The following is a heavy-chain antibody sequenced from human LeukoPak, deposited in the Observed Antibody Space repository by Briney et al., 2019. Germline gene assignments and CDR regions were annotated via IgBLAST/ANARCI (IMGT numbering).Heavy chain of an antibody. D-gene: IGHD3-22*01. CDR3: ARDQDSSGYSPSFDY. Sequence: GASVNVSCKASGGTFSSYAISWVRQAPGQGLEWMGGIIPIFGTANYAQKFQGRVTITADESTSTAYMELSSLRSEDTAVYYCARDQDSSGYSPSFDYWGQGTLVTVSS. CDR1: GGTFSSYA. CDR2: IIPIFGTA. J-gene: IGHJ4*02. V-gene: IGHV1-69*13.